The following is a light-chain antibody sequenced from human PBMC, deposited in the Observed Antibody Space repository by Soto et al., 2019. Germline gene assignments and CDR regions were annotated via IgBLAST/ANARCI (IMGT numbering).Light chain of an antibody. CDR2: WAS. CDR3: QQYYDSPST. V-gene: IGKV4-1*01. J-gene: IGKJ1*01. Sequence: DIVMTQSPDSLAVSLGERATINCESSQSILYSSNNKNYLAWYQQKPGQPPKLLIYWASTRESGVPDRFSGSGSGTDFTLTISDLQAEDVAVYYCQQYYDSPSTFGQGTKVEIK. CDR1: QSILYSSNNKNY.